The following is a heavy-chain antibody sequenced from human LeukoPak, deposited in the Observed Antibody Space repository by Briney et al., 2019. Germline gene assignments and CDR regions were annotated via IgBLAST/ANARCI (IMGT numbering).Heavy chain of an antibody. V-gene: IGHV3-74*01. J-gene: IGHJ5*02. Sequence: GGSLRLSCAASGFTFSSYWMHWVRQAPGKGLVWVSRINSDGSSTSYADSVKGRFTISRDNAKNTLYLQMNSLRAEDTAVYYCARAIGGENYYGSGSYYPHWFDPWGQGTLVTVSS. CDR3: ARAIGGENYYGSGSYYPHWFDP. CDR2: INSDGSST. D-gene: IGHD3-10*01. CDR1: GFTFSSYW.